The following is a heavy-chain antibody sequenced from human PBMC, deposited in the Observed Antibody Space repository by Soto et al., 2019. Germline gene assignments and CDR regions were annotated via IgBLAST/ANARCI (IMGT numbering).Heavy chain of an antibody. CDR2: ISWNSGSI. D-gene: IGHD1-26*01. CDR1: GFTFDDYA. Sequence: LSCAASGFTFDDYAMHWVRQAPGKGLAWVSGISWNSGSIGYADSVKGRFTISRDNAKNSLYLQMNSLRAEDTALYYCAKSEAIVGATFDYWGQGTLVTVSS. V-gene: IGHV3-9*01. CDR3: AKSEAIVGATFDY. J-gene: IGHJ4*02.